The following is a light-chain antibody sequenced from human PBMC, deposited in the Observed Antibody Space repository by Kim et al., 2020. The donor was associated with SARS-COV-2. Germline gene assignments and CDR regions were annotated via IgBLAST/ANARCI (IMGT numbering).Light chain of an antibody. CDR3: YSATDNNLGV. V-gene: IGLV3-27*01. CDR1: VLAKKY. CDR2: KDT. Sequence: SYELTQPSSVSLSPGQTARITCSGNVLAKKYARWFQQKPGQAPVLVIYKDTERPSGIPERFSGSTSGTTVTLTISGAQFEDEADYYCYSATDNNLGVFGGGTKLTVL. J-gene: IGLJ3*02.